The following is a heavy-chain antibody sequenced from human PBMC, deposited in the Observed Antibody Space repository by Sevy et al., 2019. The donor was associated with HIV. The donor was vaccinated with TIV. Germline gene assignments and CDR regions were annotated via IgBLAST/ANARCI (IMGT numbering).Heavy chain of an antibody. J-gene: IGHJ6*02. CDR1: GFDVSNNY. V-gene: IGHV3-53*01. CDR3: AKGDRTFYGLDV. D-gene: IGHD2-15*01. Sequence: GGSLRLSCAGSGFDVSNNYMSWVRQAPGKGLEWVSIIYSSGTTYYADSVKGRFTIFRDNSKSTVHLQMNSLRAEDTAVYYCAKGDRTFYGLDVWGQGTTVTVSS. CDR2: IYSSGTT.